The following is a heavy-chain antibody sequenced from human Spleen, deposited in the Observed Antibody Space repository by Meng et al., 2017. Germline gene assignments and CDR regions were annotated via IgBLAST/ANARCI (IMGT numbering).Heavy chain of an antibody. D-gene: IGHD1-1*01. CDR3: ARYRGGTMFDD. V-gene: IGHV4-39*01. CDR1: DGSISSSGYY. Sequence: QLQLQEWGPGLVRPSDTRSHTCTVSDGSISSSGYYWGWIRQPPGKGLEWIGSVNYSGRTQYNPSLKSRVTASVDTSKTQLSLRLTSVTATDTAVYYCARYRGGTMFDDWGQGALVTVSS. J-gene: IGHJ4*02. CDR2: VNYSGRT.